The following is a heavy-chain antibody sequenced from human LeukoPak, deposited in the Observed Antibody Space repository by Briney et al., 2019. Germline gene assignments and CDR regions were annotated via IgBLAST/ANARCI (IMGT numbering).Heavy chain of an antibody. J-gene: IGHJ4*02. CDR2: IYGSGST. CDR1: GFTFSSYW. D-gene: IGHD5-24*01. CDR3: VQIPGGGY. V-gene: IGHV3-53*01. Sequence: GGSLRLSCAASGFTFSSYWMNWARQAPGKGLEWVSIIYGSGSTYYADSVKGRFTISRDNSKNMVYLQLNSLRAEDTAIFYCVQIPGGGYWGQGTLVTVSS.